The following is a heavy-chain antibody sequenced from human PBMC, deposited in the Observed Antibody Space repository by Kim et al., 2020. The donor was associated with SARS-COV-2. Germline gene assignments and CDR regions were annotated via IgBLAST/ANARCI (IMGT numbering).Heavy chain of an antibody. Sequence: SVKVSCKASGGTFSSYAISWVRQAPGQGLEWMGGIIPIFGTANYAQKFQGRVTITADESTSTAYMELSSLRSEDTAVYYCARENLAVAGNGPNWYFDLWGRGTLVTVSS. CDR1: GGTFSSYA. CDR3: ARENLAVAGNGPNWYFDL. CDR2: IIPIFGTA. V-gene: IGHV1-69*13. D-gene: IGHD6-19*01. J-gene: IGHJ2*01.